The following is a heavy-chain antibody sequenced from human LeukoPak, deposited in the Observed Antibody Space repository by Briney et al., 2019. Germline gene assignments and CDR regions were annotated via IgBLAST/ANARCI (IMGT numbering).Heavy chain of an antibody. J-gene: IGHJ4*02. Sequence: PGGSLRLSCAASGFTFSSYAMSWVRQAPGKGLEWVSAISCSGGSTYYADSVKGRFTISRDNSKNTLYLQMNSLRAEDTAVYYCAKDGTGYCSSTSCFWYFDYWGQGTLVTVSS. CDR1: GFTFSSYA. CDR3: AKDGTGYCSSTSCFWYFDY. D-gene: IGHD2-2*01. V-gene: IGHV3-23*01. CDR2: ISCSGGST.